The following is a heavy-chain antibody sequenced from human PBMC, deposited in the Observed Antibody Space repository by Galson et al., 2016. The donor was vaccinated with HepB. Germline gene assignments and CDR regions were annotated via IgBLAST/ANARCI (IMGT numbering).Heavy chain of an antibody. Sequence: SLRLSCAASGLSFGSTVFHWVRQAPGKGLEWVAVISHDGRVKYYAESVTGRFTISRDNSEKTVFLQMDSLSQEDTAVYYCARVRWRPAVAVAGIFDYWGQGSLVMVSS. J-gene: IGHJ4*02. CDR1: GLSFGSTV. V-gene: IGHV3-30*03. CDR3: ARVRWRPAVAVAGIFDY. D-gene: IGHD6-19*01. CDR2: ISHDGRVK.